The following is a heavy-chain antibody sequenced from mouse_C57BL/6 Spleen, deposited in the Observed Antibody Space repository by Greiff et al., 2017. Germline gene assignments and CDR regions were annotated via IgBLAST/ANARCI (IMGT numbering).Heavy chain of an antibody. J-gene: IGHJ4*01. CDR2: ISSGSSTI. D-gene: IGHD2-4*01. V-gene: IGHV5-17*01. Sequence: EVMLVESGGGLVKPGGSLKLSCAASGFTFSDYGMHWVRQAPEKGLEWVAYISSGSSTIYYADTVKGRFTISRDNAKNTLFLHMTSLRSEDTAMYYCARDYDYDGGYAMDYWGQGTSVTVSS. CDR3: ARDYDYDGGYAMDY. CDR1: GFTFSDYG.